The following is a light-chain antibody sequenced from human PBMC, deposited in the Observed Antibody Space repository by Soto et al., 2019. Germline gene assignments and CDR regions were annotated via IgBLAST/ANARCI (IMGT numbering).Light chain of an antibody. J-gene: IGKJ4*01. CDR2: GAA. CDR1: QSISSN. V-gene: IGKV3-15*01. CDR3: KMYHNWVGT. Sequence: EIVMTQSPAILSVSPGERATLSCRANQSISSNLAWYQQKPGQAPRLLIYGAATRATGIPARFSGSGSGTDFTLTINSLQSEDFAVYYCKMYHNWVGTFGGGTKVEIK.